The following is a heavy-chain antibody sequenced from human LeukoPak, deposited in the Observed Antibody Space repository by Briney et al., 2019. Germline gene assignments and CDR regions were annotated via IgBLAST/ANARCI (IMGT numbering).Heavy chain of an antibody. CDR3: ATKRRITIFSPQTYIYAFDI. V-gene: IGHV1-2*02. D-gene: IGHD3-9*01. Sequence: ASVRVSCKASGYTFTGYYMHWVRQAPGQGLEWMGWINPNSGGTNYAQKFQGRVTMTRDTSISTAYMELSRLRSEDTAVYYCATKRRITIFSPQTYIYAFDIWGQGTMVTVSS. J-gene: IGHJ3*02. CDR1: GYTFTGYY. CDR2: INPNSGGT.